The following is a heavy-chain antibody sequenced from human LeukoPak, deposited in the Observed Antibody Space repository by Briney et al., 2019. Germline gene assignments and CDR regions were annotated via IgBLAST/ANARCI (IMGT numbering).Heavy chain of an antibody. J-gene: IGHJ4*02. CDR1: GDSISSSSYY. Sequence: SETLSLTCTVSGDSISSSSYYWGWIRQPPGKGLEWIGSISYSGGSYYTPSLRSRVTLSVDTSKNQFSLKLSSVTAADTAVYYCARVRYSGSSKYFDYWGQGTLVTVSS. D-gene: IGHD1-26*01. CDR3: ARVRYSGSSKYFDY. CDR2: ISYSGGS. V-gene: IGHV4-39*07.